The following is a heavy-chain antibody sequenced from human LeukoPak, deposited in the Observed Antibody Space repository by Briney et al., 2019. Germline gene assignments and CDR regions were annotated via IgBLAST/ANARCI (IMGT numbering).Heavy chain of an antibody. D-gene: IGHD6-13*01. CDR3: ARDASSSWYPPRGLYMDV. CDR1: GFTFSSYS. V-gene: IGHV3-48*01. Sequence: HPGGSLRLSCAASGFTFSSYSMNGVSQAPGKGLEWVSYISSSSSTIYYADSVKGRLTISRDNAKNSLYLQMNSLRAEDTAVYYCARDASSSWYPPRGLYMDVWGKGTTVTVSS. CDR2: ISSSSSTI. J-gene: IGHJ6*03.